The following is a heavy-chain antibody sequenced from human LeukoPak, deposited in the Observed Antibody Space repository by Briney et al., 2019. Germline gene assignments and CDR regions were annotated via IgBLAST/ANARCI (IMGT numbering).Heavy chain of an antibody. V-gene: IGHV4-31*03. D-gene: IGHD3-22*01. CDR1: GGSISSGGYY. Sequence: SETLSLTRTVSGGSISSGGYYWSWIRQHPGKGLEWIGYIYYSGSTYYSPSLKSRVTISVDTSKNQFSLKLSSVTAADTAVYYCAIDPGYYDSSGYYYLSAFDIWGQGTMVTVSS. CDR2: IYYSGST. CDR3: AIDPGYYDSSGYYYLSAFDI. J-gene: IGHJ3*02.